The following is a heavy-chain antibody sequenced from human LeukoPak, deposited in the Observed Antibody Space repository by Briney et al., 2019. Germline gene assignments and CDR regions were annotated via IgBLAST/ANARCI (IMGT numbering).Heavy chain of an antibody. Sequence: EAGGSLRLSCAASGFTFSSYGMHWVRQAPGKGLEWVAFIRYDGSNKYYADSVKGRFTISRDNSKNTLYLQMNSLRAEDTAVYYCASLEPGYSSSWYGDYWGQGTLVTVSS. V-gene: IGHV3-30*02. CDR2: IRYDGSNK. J-gene: IGHJ4*02. D-gene: IGHD6-13*01. CDR3: ASLEPGYSSSWYGDY. CDR1: GFTFSSYG.